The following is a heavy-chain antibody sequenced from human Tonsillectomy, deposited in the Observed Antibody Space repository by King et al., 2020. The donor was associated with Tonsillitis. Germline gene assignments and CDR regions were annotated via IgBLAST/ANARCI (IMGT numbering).Heavy chain of an antibody. CDR2: INPNSGGT. CDR1: GYTFTGYY. CDR3: ARDPRTTVTRWFDP. D-gene: IGHD4-17*01. V-gene: IGHV1-2*02. J-gene: IGHJ5*02. Sequence: VQLVESGAEVKETGASMKVSCKASGYTFTGYYMHWVRQAPGQGLEWMGWINPNSGGTNYAQKFQGRVTMTRDTSISTAYMELSRLRSDDTAVYYCARDPRTTVTRWFDPWGQGTLVTVSS.